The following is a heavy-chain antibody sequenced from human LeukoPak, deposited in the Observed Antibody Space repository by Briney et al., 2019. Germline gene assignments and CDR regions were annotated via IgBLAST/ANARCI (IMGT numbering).Heavy chain of an antibody. CDR2: IGPDGAFT. CDR3: AREHFDV. Sequence: PGGSLRLSCAASGFNFGTHTVHWVRQAPGEGLQYGSGIGPDGAFTYYANSVKGRFTISRDNSKNTLYLQMGSLRPEDMAVYYCAREHFDVWGQGTLVTVSS. CDR1: GFNFGTHT. J-gene: IGHJ3*01. V-gene: IGHV3-64*01.